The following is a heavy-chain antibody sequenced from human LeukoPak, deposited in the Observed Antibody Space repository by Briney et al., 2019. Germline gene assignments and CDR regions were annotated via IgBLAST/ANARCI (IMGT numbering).Heavy chain of an antibody. V-gene: IGHV4-59*08. J-gene: IGHJ4*02. CDR1: GGSISSYY. CDR3: ARHHSGSYSDPFDY. Sequence: PSETLSLTCTVSGGSISSYYWSWMRQPPGKGLEWIGYIYYSGSTNYNPSLKSRVTISVDTSKNQFSLKLTSVTAAVTAVYYCARHHSGSYSDPFDYWGQGTLVTVSS. D-gene: IGHD1-26*01. CDR2: IYYSGST.